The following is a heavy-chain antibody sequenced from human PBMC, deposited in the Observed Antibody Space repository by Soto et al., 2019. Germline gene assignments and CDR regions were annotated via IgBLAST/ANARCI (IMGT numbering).Heavy chain of an antibody. D-gene: IGHD2-15*01. J-gene: IGHJ5*02. CDR1: GVTFISYA. CDR2: ISGSGGST. CDR3: AKDVVGYCSGGSCSEKYNWFDP. V-gene: IGHV3-23*01. Sequence: PGGFLRLSCAASGVTFISYAMSWVCQAPGKGLEWVSAISGSGGSTYYADSVKGRFTISRDNSKNTLYLQMNSLRAEDTAVYYCAKDVVGYCSGGSCSEKYNWFDPWGQGTLVTVSS.